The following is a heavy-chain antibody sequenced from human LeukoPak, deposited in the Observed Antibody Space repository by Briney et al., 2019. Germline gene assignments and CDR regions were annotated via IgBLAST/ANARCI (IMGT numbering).Heavy chain of an antibody. CDR2: IHPHGIF. V-gene: IGHV4-34*01. J-gene: IGHJ5*02. D-gene: IGHD2-21*02. CDR1: GGSCDDYY. CDR3: ARGSDRSKAGDL. Sequence: SGTLSLTCAVHGGSCDDYYCSWIRQPPGKGLEWIGEIHPHGIFYYNSSLTSRVTISIDTSKSQFSLRLTSVTAADTAFYYCARGSDRSKAGDLWGQGSLVIVSS.